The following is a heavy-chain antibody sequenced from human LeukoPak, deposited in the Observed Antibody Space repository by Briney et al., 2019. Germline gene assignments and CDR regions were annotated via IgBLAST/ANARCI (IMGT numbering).Heavy chain of an antibody. V-gene: IGHV3-23*01. J-gene: IGHJ4*02. D-gene: IGHD1-26*01. CDR3: AIMYRYGPDY. CDR1: GLTISRYD. CDR2: ISGRGDRT. Sequence: GGSLRLSCAASGLTISRYDMTWVRQGPGKGLEWVSAISGRGDRTDYADSVKGRFTVSRDNSKNTLFLQMNSLRAEDTAIYYCAIMYRYGPDYGGEGTLVTVSS.